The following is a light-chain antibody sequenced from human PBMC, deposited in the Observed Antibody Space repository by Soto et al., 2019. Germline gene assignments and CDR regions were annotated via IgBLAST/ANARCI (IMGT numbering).Light chain of an antibody. CDR2: GVS. CDR1: QSVPGNY. Sequence: EIVMTQSPGTLSLSPGERATLSCRASQSVPGNYLAWLQQKPGQAPRILIYGVSMRATGIPDRFSGSGSGTDFTLTISRLEPEDFAVYFCQQYTSPPWTLGQGTKVETK. CDR3: QQYTSPPWT. V-gene: IGKV3-20*01. J-gene: IGKJ1*01.